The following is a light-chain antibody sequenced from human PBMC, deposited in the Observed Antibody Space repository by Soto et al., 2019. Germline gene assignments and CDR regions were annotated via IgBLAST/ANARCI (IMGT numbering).Light chain of an antibody. Sequence: EIVLTQSPATLSLSPGERATLSCRASQRVSSYLAWYQQKPGQAPRLLIYDASHRATDIPARFSGSGSGTDFTLTISSLEPEDFAVYYCQQRSIFGGGTKVEI. V-gene: IGKV3-11*01. CDR2: DAS. J-gene: IGKJ4*01. CDR3: QQRSI. CDR1: QRVSSY.